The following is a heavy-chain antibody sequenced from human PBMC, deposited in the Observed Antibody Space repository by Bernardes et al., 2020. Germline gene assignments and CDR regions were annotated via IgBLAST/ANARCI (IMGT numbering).Heavy chain of an antibody. CDR3: TRGEYSSSSGNWFDP. V-gene: IGHV1-2*04. CDR1: GYTFTDYY. Sequence: ASVKVSCKASGYTFTDYYIHWVRQAPGHGLEWMGWINPNSGDTRYAQRFEGWVTMTRDTSIRTAYMDLSRLRSDDTAVYYCTRGEYSSSSGNWFDPWGQGTLVTVSS. J-gene: IGHJ5*02. D-gene: IGHD6-6*01. CDR2: INPNSGDT.